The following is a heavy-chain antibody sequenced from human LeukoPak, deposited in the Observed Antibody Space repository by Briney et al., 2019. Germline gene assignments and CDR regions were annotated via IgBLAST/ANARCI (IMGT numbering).Heavy chain of an antibody. J-gene: IGHJ6*03. D-gene: IGHD1-26*01. CDR2: IYHSGST. V-gene: IGHV4-38-2*01. CDR3: ASTSGKFYYYYYMDV. Sequence: PSETLSLTCAVSGYSISSGYYWGWIRQPPGKGRAWIGSIYHSGSTYYNPSLKSRVTISVDTSKSQFSLKLSSVTAADTAVYYCASTSGKFYYYYYMDVWGKGTTVTVSS. CDR1: GYSISSGYY.